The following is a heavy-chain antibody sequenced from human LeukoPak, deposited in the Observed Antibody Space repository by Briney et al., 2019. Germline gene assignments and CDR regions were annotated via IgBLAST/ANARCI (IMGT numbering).Heavy chain of an antibody. D-gene: IGHD3-10*01. CDR3: TRAHRVRQGIYWYFDL. J-gene: IGHJ2*01. CDR2: TFQSGTT. Sequence: SETLSLTCTVSGGSISSSTYYWRWIRQPPGKVLAWVGSTFQSGTTYYNPSLQSRVTISVDTSRNQFSLKVNPVTAADTAVYYCTRAHRVRQGIYWYFDLWGRGTLVTVSS. V-gene: IGHV4-39*01. CDR1: GGSISSSTYY.